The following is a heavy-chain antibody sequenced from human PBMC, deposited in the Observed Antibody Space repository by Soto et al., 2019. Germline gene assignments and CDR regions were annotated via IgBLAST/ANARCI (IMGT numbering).Heavy chain of an antibody. Sequence: TSETLSLTCTVSGGSISSYYWSWIRQPPGKGLEWIGYIYYSGSTNYNPSLKSRVTISVDTSKNQFSLKLSSVTAADTAVYYCARDIGIAVAGRWDYYYYYGMDVWGQGTTVTVSS. D-gene: IGHD6-19*01. CDR2: IYYSGST. CDR3: ARDIGIAVAGRWDYYYYYGMDV. V-gene: IGHV4-59*01. J-gene: IGHJ6*02. CDR1: GGSISSYY.